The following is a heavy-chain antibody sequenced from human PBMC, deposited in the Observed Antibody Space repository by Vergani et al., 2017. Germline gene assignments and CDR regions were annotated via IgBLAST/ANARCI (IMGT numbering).Heavy chain of an antibody. J-gene: IGHJ5*02. CDR2: IIPIFGTA. Sequence: QVQLVQSGAEVKKPGSSVKVSCKASGGTFSSYAISWVRQAPGQRLEWMGGIIPIFGTANYAQKFQGRVTITADESTSTASMELGSLRSEDTAGSYCARVKSEWFGELLYNWFDPWGQGTLVTVSS. V-gene: IGHV1-69*01. D-gene: IGHD3-10*01. CDR3: ARVKSEWFGELLYNWFDP. CDR1: GGTFSSYA.